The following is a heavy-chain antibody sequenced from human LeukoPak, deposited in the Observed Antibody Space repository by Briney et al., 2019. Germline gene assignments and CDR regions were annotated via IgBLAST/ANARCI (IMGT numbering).Heavy chain of an antibody. CDR2: INPNSGGT. CDR1: GYTFTGYY. V-gene: IGHV1-2*02. D-gene: IGHD2-2*01. Sequence: ASVKVSCKASGYTFTGYYMHWVRQAPGQGLEWMGWINPNSGGTNYAQKFQGRVTMTRDTPISTAYMELSRLRSDDTAVYYCARDLTRIVVVPAATAHYFQHWGQGTLVTVSS. CDR3: ARDLTRIVVVPAATAHYFQH. J-gene: IGHJ1*01.